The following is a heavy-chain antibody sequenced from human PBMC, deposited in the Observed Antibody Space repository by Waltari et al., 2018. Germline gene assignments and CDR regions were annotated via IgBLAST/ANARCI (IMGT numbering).Heavy chain of an antibody. D-gene: IGHD1-20*01. V-gene: IGHV3-48*03. J-gene: IGHJ4*02. CDR3: ARVAITGTGFDF. CDR1: GFTFSTYE. Sequence: EMQLVESGGGLALPGGSLRLSCAASGFTFSTYEMNWVRQATGKGLEWVSYISVSGTSIYYADSVKGRFTISRDNAQDSLYLQMNSLRAEDTAVYYCARVAITGTGFDFWGQGSLVTVSS. CDR2: ISVSGTSI.